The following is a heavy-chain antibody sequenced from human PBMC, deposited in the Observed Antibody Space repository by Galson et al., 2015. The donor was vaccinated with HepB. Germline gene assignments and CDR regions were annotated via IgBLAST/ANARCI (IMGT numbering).Heavy chain of an antibody. Sequence: SLRLSCAASGFTFSNAWMSWVRQAPGKGLEWVGRIKSKTDGGTTDYAAPVKGRFTISRDDSRNTLYLQMNSLKTEDTAVYYCTTKLVGATPGDYFDYWGQGTLVTVSS. CDR1: GFTFSNAW. J-gene: IGHJ4*02. CDR2: IKSKTDGGTT. CDR3: TTKLVGATPGDYFDY. V-gene: IGHV3-15*01. D-gene: IGHD1-26*01.